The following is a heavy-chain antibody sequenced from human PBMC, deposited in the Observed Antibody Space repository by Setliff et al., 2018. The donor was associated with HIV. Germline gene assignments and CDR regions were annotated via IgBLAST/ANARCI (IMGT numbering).Heavy chain of an antibody. CDR2: IYSGGST. Sequence: PGGSLRLSCAASGFTFSNYGMHWVRQAPGKGLEWVSIIYSGGSTYYVDSVKGRFTISRDNSKNTLYLQMNSLRAEDTAVYYCARSSNLPYGSGNPLFDYWGQGTLVTVS. D-gene: IGHD3-10*01. CDR3: ARSSNLPYGSGNPLFDY. J-gene: IGHJ4*02. CDR1: GFTFSNYG. V-gene: IGHV3-NL1*01.